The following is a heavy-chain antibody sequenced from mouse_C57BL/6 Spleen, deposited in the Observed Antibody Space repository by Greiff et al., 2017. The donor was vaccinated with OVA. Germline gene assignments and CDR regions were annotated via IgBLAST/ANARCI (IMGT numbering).Heavy chain of an antibody. D-gene: IGHD2-4*01. CDR3: TREIYYDYGAWFAY. V-gene: IGHV5-9-1*02. CDR2: ISSGGDYI. Sequence: EVKLQESGEGLVKPGGSLKLSCAASGFTFSSYAMSWVRQTPEKRLEWVAYISSGGDYIYYADTVKGRFTISRDNARNTLYLQMSSLKSEDTAMYYCTREIYYDYGAWFAYWGQGTLVTVSA. CDR1: GFTFSSYA. J-gene: IGHJ3*01.